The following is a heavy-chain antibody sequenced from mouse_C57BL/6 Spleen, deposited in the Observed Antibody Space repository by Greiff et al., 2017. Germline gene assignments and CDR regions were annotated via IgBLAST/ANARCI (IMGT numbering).Heavy chain of an antibody. CDR3: ARWGDSFDY. Sequence: QVQLQQPGAELVRPGSSVKLSCKASGYTFTSYWMDWVKQRPGQGLEWIGNIYPSDSETHYNQKFKDKATLTVDKSSSAAYMQLSSLTSEDSAVYYCARWGDSFDYWGQGTTLTVSS. CDR2: IYPSDSET. J-gene: IGHJ2*01. CDR1: GYTFTSYW. V-gene: IGHV1-61*01.